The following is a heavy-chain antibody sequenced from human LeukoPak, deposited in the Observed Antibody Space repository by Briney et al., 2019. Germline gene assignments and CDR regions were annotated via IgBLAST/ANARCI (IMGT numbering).Heavy chain of an antibody. D-gene: IGHD1-26*01. V-gene: IGHV4-34*01. J-gene: IGHJ6*03. CDR2: INHSGST. Sequence: SETLSLTCAVYGGSFSCYYWSWIRQPPGKGLGWIGEINHSGSTNYNPSLKSRVTISVDTSKNQFSPKLSSVTAADTAVYYCARGQRGSSSHYYYYMDVWGKGTTVTVSS. CDR3: ARGQRGSSSHYYYYMDV. CDR1: GGSFSCYY.